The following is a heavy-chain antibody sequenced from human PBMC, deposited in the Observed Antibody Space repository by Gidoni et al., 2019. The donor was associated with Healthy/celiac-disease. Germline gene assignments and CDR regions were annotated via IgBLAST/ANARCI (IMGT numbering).Heavy chain of an antibody. D-gene: IGHD1-26*01. CDR3: ARQVVGATEADP. CDR2: IYPGDSDT. J-gene: IGHJ5*02. V-gene: IGHV5-51*01. Sequence: PGKGLEWMGIIYPGDSDTRYSPSFQGQVTISADKSISTAYLQWSSLKASDTAMYYCARQVVGATEADPWGQGTLVTVSS.